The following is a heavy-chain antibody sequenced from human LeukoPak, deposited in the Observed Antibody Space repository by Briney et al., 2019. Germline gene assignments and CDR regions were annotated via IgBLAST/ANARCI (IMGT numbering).Heavy chain of an antibody. D-gene: IGHD2-15*01. CDR3: ARDVVVVVASDSNFSY. V-gene: IGHV3-48*03. CDR2: ISSSGSTI. Sequence: GGSLRLSCAASGFTFSSYEMNWVRQAPGKGLEWVSYISSSGSTIYYAESVKGRFTISRDNARNSLYLQMNSLRAEDTAMYYCARDVVVVVASDSNFSYWGQGTLVTVSS. J-gene: IGHJ4*02. CDR1: GFTFSSYE.